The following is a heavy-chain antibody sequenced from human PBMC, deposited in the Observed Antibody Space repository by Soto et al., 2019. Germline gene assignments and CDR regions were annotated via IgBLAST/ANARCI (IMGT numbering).Heavy chain of an antibody. CDR1: GFSLSTSGMC. Sequence: SGPTLVNPTQTLTLTCTLSGFSLSTSGMCVSWIRQPPGKALEWLALIDWDDDKYYSTSLKTRLTISKDTSKNQVVLTMTNMDPVDTATYYCARVLCIAAVGTFDYWGQGTLVTVSS. D-gene: IGHD6-13*01. CDR2: IDWDDDK. V-gene: IGHV2-70*01. J-gene: IGHJ4*02. CDR3: ARVLCIAAVGTFDY.